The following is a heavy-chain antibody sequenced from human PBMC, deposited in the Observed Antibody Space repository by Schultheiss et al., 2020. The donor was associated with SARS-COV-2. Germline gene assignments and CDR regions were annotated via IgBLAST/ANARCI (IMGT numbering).Heavy chain of an antibody. D-gene: IGHD6-19*01. CDR2: ISYDGSNK. J-gene: IGHJ4*02. CDR1: GFTFSSYG. V-gene: IGHV3-30*03. CDR3: ARVGALAVAAPPDY. Sequence: GGSLRLSCAASGFTFSSYGMHWVRQAPGKGLEWVAVISYDGSNKYYGDSVKGRFTISRDNSKNTLYLQMNSLRAEDTAVYYCARVGALAVAAPPDYWGQGTLVTVSS.